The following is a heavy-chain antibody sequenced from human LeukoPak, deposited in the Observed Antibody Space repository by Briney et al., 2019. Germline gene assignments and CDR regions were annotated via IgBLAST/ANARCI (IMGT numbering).Heavy chain of an antibody. Sequence: GASVTVSCKASGYTFTSYGISWVRQAPGQGLEWMGWISAYNGNTNYAQKLQGRVTMTTDTSTSTAYMELRSLRSDDTAVYYCARDMDDILTGYYLVAGGFDYWGQGTLVTVPS. J-gene: IGHJ4*02. V-gene: IGHV1-18*01. CDR3: ARDMDDILTGYYLVAGGFDY. CDR2: ISAYNGNT. CDR1: GYTFTSYG. D-gene: IGHD3-9*01.